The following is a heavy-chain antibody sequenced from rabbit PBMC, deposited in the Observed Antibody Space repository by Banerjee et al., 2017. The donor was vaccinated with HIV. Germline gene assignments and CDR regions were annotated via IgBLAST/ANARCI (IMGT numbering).Heavy chain of an antibody. Sequence: QEQLVESGGGLVKPGASLTLTCTASGFSFSSSYWICWVRQAPGKGLEWIACIYAGSSGSTYYASWAKGRFTNSKTSSTTVTLQMTSLTAADTATYFCARDAITGVYYFPLWGPGTLVTVS. J-gene: IGHJ4*01. CDR1: GFSFSSSYW. CDR3: ARDAITGVYYFPL. V-gene: IGHV1S45*01. D-gene: IGHD1-1*01. CDR2: IYAGSSGST.